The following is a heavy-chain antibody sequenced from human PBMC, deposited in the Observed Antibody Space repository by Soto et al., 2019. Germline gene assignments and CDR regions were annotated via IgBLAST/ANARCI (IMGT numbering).Heavy chain of an antibody. CDR3: AKGGFDFWSGTYYYYGMDV. Sequence: PGGSLRLSCAASGFTFSSYAMSWVRQAPGKGLEWVSAISGSGGSIYYADSVKGRFTISRDNSKNTLYLQMNSLRAEDTAVYYCAKGGFDFWSGTYYYYGMDVWGQGTTVTVSS. CDR1: GFTFSSYA. J-gene: IGHJ6*02. V-gene: IGHV3-23*01. D-gene: IGHD3-3*01. CDR2: ISGSGGSI.